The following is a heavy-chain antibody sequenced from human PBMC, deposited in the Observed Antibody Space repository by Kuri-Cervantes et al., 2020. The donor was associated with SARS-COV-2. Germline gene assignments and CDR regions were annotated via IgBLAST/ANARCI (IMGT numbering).Heavy chain of an antibody. CDR3: ARVPTRSPLTYHAFDI. J-gene: IGHJ3*02. D-gene: IGHD1-20*01. Sequence: SCTVSGGSISSGDYYWSWIRQPPGKGLEWIGYVYYSGSTYYNPSLKSRVTISVDTSKNQFSLKLSSVTAADTAVYYCARVPTRSPLTYHAFDIWGQGTMVTVSS. V-gene: IGHV4-30-4*08. CDR1: GGSISSGDYY. CDR2: VYYSGST.